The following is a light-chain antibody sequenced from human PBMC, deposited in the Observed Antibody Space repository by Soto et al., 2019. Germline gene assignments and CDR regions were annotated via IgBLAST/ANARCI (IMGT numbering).Light chain of an antibody. CDR1: SSDVGGYNY. V-gene: IGLV2-8*01. Sequence: QSALTQPPSASGSPGQSVTISCTGTSSDVGGYNYVSWYQQHPGKAPKLMIYEVSKRPSGVPDRFSGSKSGNTASLTVAGLQAEDEADYYGSSYAGINNWVFGGGTKLTVL. J-gene: IGLJ2*01. CDR2: EVS. CDR3: SSYAGINNWV.